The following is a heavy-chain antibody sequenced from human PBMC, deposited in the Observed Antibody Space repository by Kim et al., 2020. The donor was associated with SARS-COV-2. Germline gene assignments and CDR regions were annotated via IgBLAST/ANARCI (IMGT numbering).Heavy chain of an antibody. CDR2: ISGSGGST. D-gene: IGHD3-10*01. V-gene: IGHV3-23*01. CDR3: ASVFEGFGELSNFDY. Sequence: GGSLRLSCAASGFTFSSYAMSWVRQAPGKGLEWVSAISGSGGSTYYADSVKGRFTISRDNSKNTLYLQMNSLRAEDTAVYYCASVFEGFGELSNFDYWGQGTLVTVSS. CDR1: GFTFSSYA. J-gene: IGHJ4*02.